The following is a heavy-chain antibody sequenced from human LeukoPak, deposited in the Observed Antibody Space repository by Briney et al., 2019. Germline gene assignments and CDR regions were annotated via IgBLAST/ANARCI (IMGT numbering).Heavy chain of an antibody. CDR2: IYYSGST. CDR3: ARVTYYYDSSGYSSWFDP. Sequence: SETLSLTCTVSGGSISSYYWSWIRQPPGKGLEWIGYIYYSGSTNYNPSLKSRVTISVDTSKSQFSLKLSSVTAADTAVYYCARVTYYYDSSGYSSWFDPWGQGTLVTVSS. J-gene: IGHJ5*02. CDR1: GGSISSYY. D-gene: IGHD3-22*01. V-gene: IGHV4-59*01.